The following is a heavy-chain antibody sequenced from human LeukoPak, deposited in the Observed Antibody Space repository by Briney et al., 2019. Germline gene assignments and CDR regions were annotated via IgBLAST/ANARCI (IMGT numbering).Heavy chain of an antibody. V-gene: IGHV4-34*01. Sequence: SETLSLTCAVYGGSFSDYYRNWIRQPPGKGLEWIGEINHSGSTNYNPSLKSRVTISVDTSKNQFSLKLSSVTAADTAVYYCARWTYQLLGIDYWGQGTLVTVSS. CDR2: INHSGST. J-gene: IGHJ4*02. CDR3: ARWTYQLLGIDY. CDR1: GGSFSDYY. D-gene: IGHD2-2*01.